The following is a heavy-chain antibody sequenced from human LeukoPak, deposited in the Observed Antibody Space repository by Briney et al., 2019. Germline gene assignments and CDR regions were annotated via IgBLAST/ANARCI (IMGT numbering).Heavy chain of an antibody. CDR2: IYYSGST. CDR1: GGSISSYY. CDR3: ARHNYYCSGGSCSMPGVLDY. V-gene: IGHV4-59*08. D-gene: IGHD2-15*01. J-gene: IGHJ4*02. Sequence: PSETLSLTCTVSGGSISSYYWSWIRQPPGKGLEWIGYIYYSGSTNYNPSLKSRVTISVDTSKNQFSLKLSSVTAADTAVYYCARHNYYCSGGSCSMPGVLDYWGQGTLVTVSS.